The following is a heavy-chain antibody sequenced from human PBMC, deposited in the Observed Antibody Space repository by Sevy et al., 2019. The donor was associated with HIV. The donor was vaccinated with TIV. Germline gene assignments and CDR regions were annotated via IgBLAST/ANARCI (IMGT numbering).Heavy chain of an antibody. CDR3: TREVSGSYLNYYYGMDV. CDR1: VFTFGDYA. D-gene: IGHD1-26*01. Sequence: GGSLRLSCTASVFTFGDYAMSWVRQAPGKELEWVGFIRSKAYGGTTEYAASVKGRFTISRDDSKSIAYLQMNSLKTEDTAVYYCTREVSGSYLNYYYGMDVWGQGTTVTVSS. J-gene: IGHJ6*02. CDR2: IRSKAYGGTT. V-gene: IGHV3-49*04.